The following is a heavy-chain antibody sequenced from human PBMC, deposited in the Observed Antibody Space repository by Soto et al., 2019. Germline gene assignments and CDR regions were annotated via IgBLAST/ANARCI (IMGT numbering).Heavy chain of an antibody. J-gene: IGHJ4*02. D-gene: IGHD6-19*01. V-gene: IGHV3-64*01. Sequence: EVQLVESGGGLVQPGGSLRLSCAASGFTFSGYSMFWVRQAPGKGLEYVSAINTNGVNTFYAKSVKGRFTISRDNSKNTMYLQMGSLRGDDMAVYYCARGRVEDSSGWATYFAYWGQGTLVTVSS. CDR3: ARGRVEDSSGWATYFAY. CDR2: INTNGVNT. CDR1: GFTFSGYS.